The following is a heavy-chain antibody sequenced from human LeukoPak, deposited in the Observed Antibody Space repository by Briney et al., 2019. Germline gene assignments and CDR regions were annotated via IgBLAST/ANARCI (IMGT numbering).Heavy chain of an antibody. D-gene: IGHD4-11*01. CDR1: GFTFNMYA. Sequence: GGSLRLSCAASGFTFNMYAMSWVRQAPGKGLEWVSAISGSGGSTYYADSVKGRFTISRDDSKNTLFLQMNSLRAEDTAVYYCAKVTSGNYGGELDYWGQGTLVTVSS. V-gene: IGHV3-23*01. CDR2: ISGSGGST. CDR3: AKVTSGNYGGELDY. J-gene: IGHJ4*02.